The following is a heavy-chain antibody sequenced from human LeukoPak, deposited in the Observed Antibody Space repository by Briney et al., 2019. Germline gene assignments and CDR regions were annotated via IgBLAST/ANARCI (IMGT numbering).Heavy chain of an antibody. CDR3: ARDEGYDILTGYYPIDY. CDR1: GFTFSSYS. Sequence: GGSLRLSCAASGFTFSSYSMNWVRQAPGKGLEWVSSISSSSSYIYYADSVKGRFTISRDNAKNSLYLQMNSLRAEDTAVYYCARDEGYDILTGYYPIDYWGQGTLVTVSS. CDR2: ISSSSSYI. D-gene: IGHD3-9*01. J-gene: IGHJ4*02. V-gene: IGHV3-21*01.